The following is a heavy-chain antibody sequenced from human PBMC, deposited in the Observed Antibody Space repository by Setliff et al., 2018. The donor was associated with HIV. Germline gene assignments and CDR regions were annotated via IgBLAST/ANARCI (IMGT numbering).Heavy chain of an antibody. D-gene: IGHD6-19*01. J-gene: IGHJ6*02. Sequence: SETLSLTCAVSGYSISSAYYWGWIRHPPGEGLEWIGSIYHSGGTYYNPSLKSRVTISVDTSKNQFSLKLSSVTAADTAVYYCARRPAGAVAGGYGMDVWGQGTTVTVSS. V-gene: IGHV4-38-2*01. CDR3: ARRPAGAVAGGYGMDV. CDR1: GYSISSAYY. CDR2: IYHSGGT.